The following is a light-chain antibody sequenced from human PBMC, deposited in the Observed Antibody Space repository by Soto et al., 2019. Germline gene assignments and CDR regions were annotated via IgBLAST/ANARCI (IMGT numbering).Light chain of an antibody. Sequence: QSVLTQPPSLSGTPGQRVTISCSGSNSNIGRYSVNWYQHFPGTAPKILIYSDDERPSGVPDRFSGSKSGTSASLAISGLQSEDEAEYYCAAWDDNLNGPLFGGGTKDRP. J-gene: IGLJ3*02. V-gene: IGLV1-44*01. CDR3: AAWDDNLNGPL. CDR2: SDD. CDR1: NSNIGRYS.